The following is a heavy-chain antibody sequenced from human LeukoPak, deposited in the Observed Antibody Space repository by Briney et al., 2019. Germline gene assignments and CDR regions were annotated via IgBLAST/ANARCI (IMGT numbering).Heavy chain of an antibody. CDR1: GYTFTSYD. V-gene: IGHV1-8*03. CDR3: ARAGSSGPSNYYYYYMDV. CDR2: MNPDSGNT. J-gene: IGHJ6*03. Sequence: GASVKVSCKASGYTFTSYDINWVRQATGQGLEWMGWMNPDSGNTGYAQKFQGRVTITRNTSISTAYMELSSLRSEDTAVYYCARAGSSGPSNYYYYYMDVWGKGTTVTVSS. D-gene: IGHD3-22*01.